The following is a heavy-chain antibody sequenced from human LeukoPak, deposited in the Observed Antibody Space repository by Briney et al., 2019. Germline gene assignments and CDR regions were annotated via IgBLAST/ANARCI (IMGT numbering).Heavy chain of an antibody. CDR1: GGSISSSSYY. D-gene: IGHD3-3*01. CDR3: ATTRNYDFWSGLNMDV. V-gene: IGHV4-39*01. CDR2: IYYSGST. Sequence: SETLSLTCTVSGGSISSSSYYWGWIRQPPGKGLEWIGSIYYSGSTYYHPSLKSRVTISVDTSKNQFSLKLSSVTAADTAVYYCATTRNYDFWSGLNMDVWGKGTTVTVSS. J-gene: IGHJ6*03.